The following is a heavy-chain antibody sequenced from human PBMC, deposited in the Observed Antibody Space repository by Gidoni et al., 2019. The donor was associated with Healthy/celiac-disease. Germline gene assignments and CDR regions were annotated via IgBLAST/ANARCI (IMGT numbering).Heavy chain of an antibody. CDR1: GFTFSSYA. V-gene: IGHV3-30-3*01. Sequence: QVQLVESGGGVVQPGRSLRLSCAASGFTFSSYAMHWVRQAPGKGLEWVAVISYDGSNKYYADSVKGRFTISRDNSKNTLYLQMNSLRAEDTAVYYCARDLGYSSSSESYYYYYGMDVWGQGTTVTASS. J-gene: IGHJ6*02. CDR2: ISYDGSNK. D-gene: IGHD6-6*01. CDR3: ARDLGYSSSSESYYYYYGMDV.